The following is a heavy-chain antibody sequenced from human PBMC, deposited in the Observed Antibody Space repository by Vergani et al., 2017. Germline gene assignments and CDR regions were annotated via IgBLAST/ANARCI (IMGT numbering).Heavy chain of an antibody. V-gene: IGHV3-30*02. CDR1: GFTLSNYD. CDR3: ARDKGTQYYYDSSGWFDP. J-gene: IGHJ5*02. CDR2: IQFDGSNQ. D-gene: IGHD3-22*01. Sequence: QVQLVESGGGVVQRGGSLRLSCATSGFTLSNYDMQWIRQGPGKGLEFVAFIQFDGSNQYYADSVKGRFTLSRDFSKNTLYLQMNSLRAEDTAVYYCARDKGTQYYYDSSGWFDPWGQGTLVTVSS.